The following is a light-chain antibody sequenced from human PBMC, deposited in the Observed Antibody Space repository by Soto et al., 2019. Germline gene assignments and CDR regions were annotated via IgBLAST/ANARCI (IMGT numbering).Light chain of an antibody. Sequence: QSALTQPASVSGSPGQSITISCTGTNSDVGGYDRVSWYQQHAGKAPTLMIYEVNKRPSGISNRFSGSKSGNTASLTISGLQAEDEADYYCCSSVGGPIWVFGGGTKLTVL. CDR1: NSDVGGYDR. CDR2: EVN. V-gene: IGLV2-23*02. CDR3: CSSVGGPIWV. J-gene: IGLJ3*02.